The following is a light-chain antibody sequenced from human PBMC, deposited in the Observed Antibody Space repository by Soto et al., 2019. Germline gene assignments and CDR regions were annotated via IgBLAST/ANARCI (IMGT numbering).Light chain of an antibody. J-gene: IGKJ1*01. V-gene: IGKV1-8*01. CDR1: QGIISY. CDR2: AAS. Sequence: AIRMTQSPSSFSASTGDRVTITCRASQGIISYLAWYQQKPEKAPKLLIYAASTLQIGVPSRFSGSGSGTDFTLTISCLQSEDFATYYCQKYYSYPRTGGQGTKVEIK. CDR3: QKYYSYPRT.